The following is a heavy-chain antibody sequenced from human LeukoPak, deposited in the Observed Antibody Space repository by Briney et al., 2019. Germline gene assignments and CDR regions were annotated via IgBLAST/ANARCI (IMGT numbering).Heavy chain of an antibody. Sequence: SETLSLTCTVSGGSISSYYWSWIRQPPGKGLEWIGYIYYSGSTNYNPSLKSRVTISVDTSKNQFSLKLSSVTAADTAVYYCARQSDYGSGSYPYWGQGTLVTVSS. CDR2: IYYSGST. CDR1: GGSISSYY. V-gene: IGHV4-59*08. CDR3: ARQSDYGSGSYPY. D-gene: IGHD3-10*01. J-gene: IGHJ4*02.